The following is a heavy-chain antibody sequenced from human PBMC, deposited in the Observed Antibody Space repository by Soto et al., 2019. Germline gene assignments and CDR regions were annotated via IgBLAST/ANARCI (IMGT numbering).Heavy chain of an antibody. Sequence: ASVKVSCKASGYTFTSYGISWVRQAPGQGLEWMGWISAYNGNTNYAQKLQGRVTMTTDTSTSTAYMELRSLRSDDTAVYYCARLEEPYSSGWSSIDYWGQGTLGTVSS. J-gene: IGHJ4*02. CDR2: ISAYNGNT. V-gene: IGHV1-18*04. CDR3: ARLEEPYSSGWSSIDY. CDR1: GYTFTSYG. D-gene: IGHD6-19*01.